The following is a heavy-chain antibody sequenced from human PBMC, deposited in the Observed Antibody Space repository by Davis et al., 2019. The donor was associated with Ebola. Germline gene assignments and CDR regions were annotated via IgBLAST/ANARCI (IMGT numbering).Heavy chain of an antibody. CDR1: GGTGRSYD. Sequence: PGGEGRLSCAASGGTGRSYDMHWVREEKGKGLEWVSAIGTAGDTYYPGSVKGRFTISRENAKNSLYLQMNSLRAGDTAVYYCARESSGWYGWYFDLWGRGTLVPFSS. CDR3: ARESSGWYGWYFDL. J-gene: IGHJ2*01. CDR2: IGTAGDT. D-gene: IGHD6-19*01. V-gene: IGHV3-13*01.